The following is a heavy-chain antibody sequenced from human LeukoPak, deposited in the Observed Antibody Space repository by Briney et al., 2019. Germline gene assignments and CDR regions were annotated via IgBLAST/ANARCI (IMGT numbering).Heavy chain of an antibody. D-gene: IGHD6-19*01. CDR1: GFTFSSFW. V-gene: IGHV3-7*01. Sequence: GGSLRLSCAASGFTFSSFWMSWVRRAPGKGLEWVANIKQDGSEKNYVDSVKGRFTISRDNAKNSLYLQMNSLRAEDKAVYYCAGGSGWIFDSWGQGTLVTVSS. J-gene: IGHJ4*02. CDR2: IKQDGSEK. CDR3: AGGSGWIFDS.